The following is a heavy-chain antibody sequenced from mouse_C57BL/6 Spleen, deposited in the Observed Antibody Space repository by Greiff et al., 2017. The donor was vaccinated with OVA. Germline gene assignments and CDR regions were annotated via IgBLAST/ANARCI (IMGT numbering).Heavy chain of an antibody. D-gene: IGHD1-1*01. J-gene: IGHJ4*01. CDR3: AFTAVVAPYAMDY. CDR2: ISYSSST. Sequence: VQLKESGPGLAKPSQTLSLTCSVTGYSITSDYWNWIRKFPGNKLEYMGYISYSSSTYYNPSLKSRISITRDTSKNQYYLQLNSVTTEDTATYYCAFTAVVAPYAMDYWGQGTSVTVSS. CDR1: GYSITSDY. V-gene: IGHV3-8*01.